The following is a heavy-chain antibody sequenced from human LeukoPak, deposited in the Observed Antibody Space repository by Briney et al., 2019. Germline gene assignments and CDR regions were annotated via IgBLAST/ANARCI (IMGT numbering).Heavy chain of an antibody. CDR1: GLTSSSYG. V-gene: IGHV3-30*18. CDR3: VKESGYFDY. Sequence: PGGSLRLSCAVSGLTSSSYGMHWVRQAPGKGLEWVAVITYDGSNKFYADSVKGRFTISRDNSKNTLYLQMNSLRAEDTAVYYCVKESGYFDYWGQGTLVTVSS. CDR2: ITYDGSNK. J-gene: IGHJ4*02.